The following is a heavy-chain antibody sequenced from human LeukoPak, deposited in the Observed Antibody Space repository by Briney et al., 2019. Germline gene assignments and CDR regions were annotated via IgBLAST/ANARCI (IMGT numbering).Heavy chain of an antibody. Sequence: SETLSLTCTVSGGSISSYYWSWIRQRPGKGLEWIGYMYYTGRTTYNPSLKSRVTISVDTSQNQFSLKLSSVTAADTAVYYCASRSSIWSGYQDTLYYFDSWGQGTLVTVSS. CDR3: ASRSSIWSGYQDTLYYFDS. CDR2: MYYTGRT. CDR1: GGSISSYY. D-gene: IGHD3-3*01. V-gene: IGHV4-59*01. J-gene: IGHJ4*02.